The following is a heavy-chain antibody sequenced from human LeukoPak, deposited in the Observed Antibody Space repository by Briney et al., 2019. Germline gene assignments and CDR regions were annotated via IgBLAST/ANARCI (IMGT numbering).Heavy chain of an antibody. J-gene: IGHJ4*02. CDR2: IYCSGST. CDR1: GGSISSSSYY. Sequence: SETLSLTCTVSGGSISSSSYYWGWIRQPPGKGLEWIGSIYCSGSTYYNPSLKSRVTISVDTSKNQFSLKLSSVTAADTAVYYCARDRTHYDSSGRPFDYWGQGTLVTVSS. V-gene: IGHV4-39*07. D-gene: IGHD3-22*01. CDR3: ARDRTHYDSSGRPFDY.